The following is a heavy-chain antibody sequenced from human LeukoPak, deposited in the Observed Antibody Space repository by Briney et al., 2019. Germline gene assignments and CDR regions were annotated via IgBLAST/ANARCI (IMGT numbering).Heavy chain of an antibody. D-gene: IGHD6-13*01. CDR1: GFTFSSYV. J-gene: IGHJ6*02. Sequence: GGSLRLSCAASGFTFSSYVMHWVRQAPGKGLVWVSRINSDGSSTSYADSVKGRFTISRDNAKNTLYLQMNSLRAEDTAVYYCARARSIAADYYYGMDVWGQGTTVTVSS. CDR3: ARARSIAADYYYGMDV. CDR2: INSDGSST. V-gene: IGHV3-74*01.